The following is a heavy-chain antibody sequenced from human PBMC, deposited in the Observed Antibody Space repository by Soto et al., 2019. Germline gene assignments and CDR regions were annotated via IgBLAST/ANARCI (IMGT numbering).Heavy chain of an antibody. CDR2: ISGSGDST. CDR3: ARRSSGWYFDY. J-gene: IGHJ4*02. D-gene: IGHD6-19*01. V-gene: IGHV3-23*01. CDR1: GFSFSSYA. Sequence: EVQLLESGGGLVQPGGSLRLSCAASGFSFSSYAMNWVRQAPGKGLEWVSVISGSGDSTYYADSVKGRFTISRDNSKNTLYLQMISLRAEDTAVYYCARRSSGWYFDYWAREPWSSSPQ.